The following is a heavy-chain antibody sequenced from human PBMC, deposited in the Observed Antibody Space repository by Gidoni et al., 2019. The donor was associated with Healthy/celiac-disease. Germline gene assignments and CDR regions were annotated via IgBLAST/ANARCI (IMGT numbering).Heavy chain of an antibody. Sequence: QLQLQESGPGLVKPSETLSLTCTVSGRSISSSSYYWGWIRQPPGKGLEWIGSIYYSGSTYYNPSLKSRVTISVDTSKNQFSLKLSSVTAADTAVYYCASPRLLWFGELIVGAFDIWGQGTMVTVSS. CDR2: IYYSGST. CDR3: ASPRLLWFGELIVGAFDI. D-gene: IGHD3-10*01. CDR1: GRSISSSSYY. J-gene: IGHJ3*02. V-gene: IGHV4-39*01.